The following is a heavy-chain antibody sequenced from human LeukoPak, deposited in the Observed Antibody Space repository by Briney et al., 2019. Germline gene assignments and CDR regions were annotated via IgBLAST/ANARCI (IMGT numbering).Heavy chain of an antibody. D-gene: IGHD3-9*01. CDR2: IYYSGST. Sequence: SETLSLTCTVSGGSISSSSYYWGWIRQPPGKGLEWIGSIYYSGSTYYSPSLKSRVTISVDTSKNQFSLKLSSVTAADTAVYYCARQTYYDILTGYYPENFDYWGQGTLVTVSS. J-gene: IGHJ4*02. V-gene: IGHV4-39*01. CDR1: GGSISSSSYY. CDR3: ARQTYYDILTGYYPENFDY.